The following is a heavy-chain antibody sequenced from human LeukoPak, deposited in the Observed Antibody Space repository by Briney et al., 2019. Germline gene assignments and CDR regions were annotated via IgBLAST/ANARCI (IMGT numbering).Heavy chain of an antibody. J-gene: IGHJ4*02. CDR1: GGSFSGYY. Sequence: NPAETLSLTCAVYGGSFSGYYWSWIRQPPGKGLEWLGEINHSGSTNYNPSLKSRVTISVDKSKNQFSLKLSSVTAADTAVYYCARAHCSSTSCYTSPYYFDYWGQGTLVTVSS. CDR3: ARAHCSSTSCYTSPYYFDY. V-gene: IGHV4-34*01. CDR2: INHSGST. D-gene: IGHD2-2*02.